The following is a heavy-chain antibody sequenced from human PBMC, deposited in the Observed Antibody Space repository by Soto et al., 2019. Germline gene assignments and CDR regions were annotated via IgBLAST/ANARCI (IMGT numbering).Heavy chain of an antibody. J-gene: IGHJ6*02. CDR3: ARGRGSSWDYYYGMDV. V-gene: IGHV1-2*04. Sequence: ASVKVSCKASGNTFTGYYLHWVRQAPGQGLEWMGWINPNSGGTNYAQKFQGWVTMTRDTSISTAYMELSRLRSDDTAVYYCARGRGSSWDYYYGMDVWGQGTTVTVSS. CDR1: GNTFTGYY. D-gene: IGHD6-13*01. CDR2: INPNSGGT.